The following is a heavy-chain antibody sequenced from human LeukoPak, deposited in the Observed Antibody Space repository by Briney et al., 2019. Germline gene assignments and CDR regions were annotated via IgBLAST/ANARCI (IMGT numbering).Heavy chain of an antibody. CDR1: GFTFSSYS. D-gene: IGHD1-1*01. CDR2: ISSSRYI. CDR3: ARYREFDY. J-gene: IGHJ4*02. Sequence: GGSLRLSCAASGFTFSSYSMNWVRQAPGKGLEWVSSISSSRYIYYADSVKGRFTISRDNAKNSLYLQMNSLRAEDTAVYYCARYREFDYWGQGTLVTVSS. V-gene: IGHV3-21*01.